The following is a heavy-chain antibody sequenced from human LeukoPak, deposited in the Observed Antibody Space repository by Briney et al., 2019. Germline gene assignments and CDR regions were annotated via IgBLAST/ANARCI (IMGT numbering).Heavy chain of an antibody. CDR3: ARDSVTIFGVHYFDY. D-gene: IGHD3-3*01. Sequence: GGSMRLSCAASGFTVSSNYMSWVRQAPGEGLEWVSVIYSGGSTYYADSVEGRFTISRDNSKNTLYLQMNSLRAEDTAVYYCARDSVTIFGVHYFDYWGQGTLVTVSS. CDR2: IYSGGST. V-gene: IGHV3-66*02. J-gene: IGHJ4*02. CDR1: GFTVSSNY.